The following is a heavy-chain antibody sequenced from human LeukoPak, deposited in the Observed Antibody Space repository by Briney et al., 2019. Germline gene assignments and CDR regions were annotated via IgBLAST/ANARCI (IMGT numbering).Heavy chain of an antibody. J-gene: IGHJ3*02. D-gene: IGHD3-22*01. Sequence: GRSLRLSCAASGFTFSSYAMHWVRQAPGKGLEWVAVISYDGSNKYYADSVKGRFTISRDNSKNTQYLQMNSLRAEDTAVYYCARELYYYDSSGYYPDAFDIWGQGTMVTVSS. CDR2: ISYDGSNK. CDR1: GFTFSSYA. CDR3: ARELYYYDSSGYYPDAFDI. V-gene: IGHV3-30*04.